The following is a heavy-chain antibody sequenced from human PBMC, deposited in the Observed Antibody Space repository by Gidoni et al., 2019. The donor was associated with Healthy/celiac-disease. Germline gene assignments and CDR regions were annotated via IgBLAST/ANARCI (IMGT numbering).Heavy chain of an antibody. CDR3: VRLSGYSSGDY. Sequence: EVQLVESGGGLVQPGGSLSLSCSASGSTFSSYAMHWVRQAPGKGLEYVSAISSNGGSTYYADSVKGRFTISRDNSKNTLYLQMSSLRAEDTAVYYCVRLSGYSSGDYWGQGTLVTVSS. CDR1: GSTFSSYA. CDR2: ISSNGGST. V-gene: IGHV3-64D*09. J-gene: IGHJ4*02. D-gene: IGHD6-19*01.